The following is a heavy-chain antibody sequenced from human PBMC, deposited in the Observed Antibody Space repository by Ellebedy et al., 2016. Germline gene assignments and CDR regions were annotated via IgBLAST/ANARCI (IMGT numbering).Heavy chain of an antibody. CDR1: GGSVSSYY. CDR3: AKWNGGWYAFDV. CDR2: VFHTGTT. J-gene: IGHJ3*01. V-gene: IGHV4-59*02. D-gene: IGHD1-1*01. Sequence: SETLSLTCNVSGGSVSSYYWNWIRRPPGKGLEWIGYVFHTGTTNYPPSLKSRVTMSVDTSKSQFSLRLTSVTAADTAVYYCAKWNGGWYAFDVWGQGTMVTVSS.